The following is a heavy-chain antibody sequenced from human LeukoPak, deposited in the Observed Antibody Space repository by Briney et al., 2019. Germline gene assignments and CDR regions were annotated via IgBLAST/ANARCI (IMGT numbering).Heavy chain of an antibody. CDR2: IIPIFGTA. J-gene: IGHJ3*02. V-gene: IGHV1-69*05. Sequence: SVKVSCKASGGTFSSYTISWVRQAPGQGLEWMGRIIPIFGTANYAQKFQGRVTITTDESTSTAYMELSSLRSEDTAVYYCARVYYYDSSGYYYVGFAFDIWGQGTMVTVSS. CDR3: ARVYYYDSSGYYYVGFAFDI. D-gene: IGHD3-22*01. CDR1: GGTFSSYT.